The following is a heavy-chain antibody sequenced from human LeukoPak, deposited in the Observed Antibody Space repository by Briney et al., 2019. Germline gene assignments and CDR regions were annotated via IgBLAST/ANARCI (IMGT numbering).Heavy chain of an antibody. CDR2: IYYSGST. D-gene: IGHD1-26*01. CDR3: ARDGGGSYADAFDI. V-gene: IGHV4-39*07. J-gene: IGHJ3*02. CDR1: GGSISSSSYY. Sequence: SETLSLTCTVSGGSISSSSYYWGWIRQPPGKGPEWIGSIYYSGSTYYNPSLKSRVTISVDTSKNQFSLKLSSVTAADTAVYYCARDGGGSYADAFDIWGQGTMVTVSP.